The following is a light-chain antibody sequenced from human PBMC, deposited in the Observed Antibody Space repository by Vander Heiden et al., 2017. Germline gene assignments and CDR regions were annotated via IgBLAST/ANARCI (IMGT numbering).Light chain of an antibody. CDR3: QQGSNWPYT. J-gene: IGKJ2*01. Sequence: IALTQSPATLSLSPGERATLSCWASESVSSYLAWYQQKPGQAPRLILHDTSNRATGVPARFSGSRSGADFTLTISSLEPEDFAVYYCQQGSNWPYTFGQGTKLEMK. CDR2: DTS. V-gene: IGKV3-11*01. CDR1: ESVSSY.